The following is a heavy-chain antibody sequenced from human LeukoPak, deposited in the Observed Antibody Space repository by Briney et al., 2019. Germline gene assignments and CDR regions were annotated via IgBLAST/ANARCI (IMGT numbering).Heavy chain of an antibody. D-gene: IGHD2-15*01. Sequence: PGGSLRLSCAASGFTFSNYWMSWVRQAPGEGLEWVANIKQDESEKYYVDSVKVGFTVSRDNSKNSVYLQMNSLRAEDTAMYYCATPVGGVWSFDYWGQGTLVTASS. CDR2: IKQDESEK. V-gene: IGHV3-7*01. CDR3: ATPVGGVWSFDY. CDR1: GFTFSNYW. J-gene: IGHJ4*02.